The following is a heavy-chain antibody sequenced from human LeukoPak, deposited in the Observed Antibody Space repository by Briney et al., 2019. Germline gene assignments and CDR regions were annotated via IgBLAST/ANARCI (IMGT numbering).Heavy chain of an antibody. J-gene: IGHJ4*02. Sequence: GGSLRLSCAASGFTFDDYAMHWVRQAPGKGLEWVSGFSWNSGSIGYADSVKGRFTISRDNAKNSLYLQMNSLRAEDTALYYCAKDRDSSGWYASIDYWGQGTLVTVSS. D-gene: IGHD6-19*01. CDR3: AKDRDSSGWYASIDY. CDR2: FSWNSGSI. CDR1: GFTFDDYA. V-gene: IGHV3-9*01.